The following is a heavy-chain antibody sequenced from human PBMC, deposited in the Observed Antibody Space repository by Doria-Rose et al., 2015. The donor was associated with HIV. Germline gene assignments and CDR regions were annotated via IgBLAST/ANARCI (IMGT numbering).Heavy chain of an antibody. J-gene: IGHJ4*02. CDR2: ISSSSEYI. CDR3: ARDHYDSGGYYRD. CDR1: GFTFSRYS. D-gene: IGHD3-22*01. V-gene: IGHV3-21*03. Sequence: EVQLVETGGGLVKPGGSLRLSCAASGFTFSRYSMNWVRQAPGKGLEWVSSISSSSEYIYYVDSVQGRFTISRDNAKNSVYLQMNSLRTEDTAVYYCARDHYDSGGYYRDWGQGTLV.